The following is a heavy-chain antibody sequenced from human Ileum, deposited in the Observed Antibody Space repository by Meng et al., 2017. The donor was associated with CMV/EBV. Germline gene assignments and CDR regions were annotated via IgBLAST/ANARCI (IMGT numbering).Heavy chain of an antibody. V-gene: IGHV4-59*01. J-gene: IGHJ3*02. Sequence: SETLSLTCTASGGSIINYYWSWIRQTPGRGLEWLGYVYSSGSTNYNPSLSSRVTMSVDTSKNAFSLKLSSVTAADTAVYYCVRYRRDGNKYTLDIWGQGTMVTVSS. D-gene: IGHD5-24*01. CDR2: VYSSGST. CDR3: VRYRRDGNKYTLDI. CDR1: GGSIINYY.